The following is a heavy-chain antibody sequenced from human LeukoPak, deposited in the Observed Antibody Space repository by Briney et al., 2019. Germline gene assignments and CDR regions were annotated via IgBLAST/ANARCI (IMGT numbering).Heavy chain of an antibody. CDR3: ARGHGLRRSHRRDDY. J-gene: IGHJ4*02. V-gene: IGHV4-39*07. CDR2: INHSGST. D-gene: IGHD1-14*01. Sequence: SETLSLTCTVSGGSISSSSYYWGWIRQPPGKGLEWIGEINHSGSTNYNPSLKGRVTISVDTSKNQFSLKLSSVTAADTAVYYCARGHGLRRSHRRDDYWGQGTLVTVSS. CDR1: GGSISSSSYY.